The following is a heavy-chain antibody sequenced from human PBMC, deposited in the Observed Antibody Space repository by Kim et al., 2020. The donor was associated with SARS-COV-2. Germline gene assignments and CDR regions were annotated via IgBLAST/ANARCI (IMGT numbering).Heavy chain of an antibody. CDR3: AHRAIAYGSRYFDN. Sequence: SGPTLVKPTQTLTLTCTCSGFSVTSSSEGVGWIRQPPGKALEWLGLIYWDGDKRYNASLQSRLSLTQDTAKNQVVLTMSNMDPVDTATYYCAHRAIAYGSRYFDNWGQGILVTVSS. V-gene: IGHV2-5*02. J-gene: IGHJ4*02. D-gene: IGHD2-21*01. CDR2: IYWDGDK. CDR1: GFSVTSSSEG.